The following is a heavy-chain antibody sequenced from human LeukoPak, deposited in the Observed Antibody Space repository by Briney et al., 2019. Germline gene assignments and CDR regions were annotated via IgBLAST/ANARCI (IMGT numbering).Heavy chain of an antibody. D-gene: IGHD3-10*01. Sequence: PSETLSLTCTVSGGSVSSGSYSWSWIRQPPGKGLEWIGYIYHSGSTYYNPSLKSRVTISVDRSKNQFSLKLSSVTAADTAVYYCARFMVRGPYYFDYWGQGTLVTVSS. CDR1: GGSVSSGSYS. V-gene: IGHV4-30-2*01. CDR3: ARFMVRGPYYFDY. J-gene: IGHJ4*02. CDR2: IYHSGST.